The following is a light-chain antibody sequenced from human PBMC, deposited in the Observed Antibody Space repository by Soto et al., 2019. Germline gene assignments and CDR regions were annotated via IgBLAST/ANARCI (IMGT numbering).Light chain of an antibody. CDR1: QSISSW. Sequence: DIQMTQSPSTLSASVGDRVTITFRASQSISSWLAWYQQKPGKAPKLLIYDASSLQSGVPSRFSGSGSETDFTLTISSLQPEDFATYSCQQSYSITWTFGQGTKVDIK. CDR3: QQSYSITWT. J-gene: IGKJ1*01. V-gene: IGKV1-5*01. CDR2: DAS.